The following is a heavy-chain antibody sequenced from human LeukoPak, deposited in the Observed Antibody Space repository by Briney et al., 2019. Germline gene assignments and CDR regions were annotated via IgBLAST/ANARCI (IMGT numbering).Heavy chain of an antibody. D-gene: IGHD2-2*01. Sequence: PSETLSLTCTVSGGSISHSYWTWIRQPARKGLEWIGRIYTSGSTNYSPSLKSRVTISIDESKNQFSLKLISVTAADTAVYYCARVVPTAMGWFDPWGQGTLVTVSS. CDR2: IYTSGST. CDR3: ARVVPTAMGWFDP. V-gene: IGHV4-4*07. CDR1: GGSISHSY. J-gene: IGHJ5*02.